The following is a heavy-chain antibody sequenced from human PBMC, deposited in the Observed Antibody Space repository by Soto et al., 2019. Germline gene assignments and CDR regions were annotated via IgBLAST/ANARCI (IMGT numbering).Heavy chain of an antibody. J-gene: IGHJ3*02. CDR2: ISGSGGST. Sequence: GGSLRLSCAASGFTFSSYAMSWVRQAPGKGLEWVSAISGSGGSTYYADSVKGRFTISRDNSKNTLYLQMNSLRAEDTAVYYCAKDSLDIAADQNDAFDIWGQGTMVTVSS. V-gene: IGHV3-23*01. CDR3: AKDSLDIAADQNDAFDI. CDR1: GFTFSSYA. D-gene: IGHD6-13*01.